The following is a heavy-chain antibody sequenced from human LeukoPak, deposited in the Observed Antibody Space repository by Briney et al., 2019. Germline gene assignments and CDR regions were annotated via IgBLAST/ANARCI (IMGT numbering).Heavy chain of an antibody. CDR1: GFTFRTSG. D-gene: IGHD6-13*01. CDR3: ASNSINSGIAAQAY. Sequence: GGSLRLSCAASGFTFRTSGMSWVRQAPGKGLEWVSAISGSGVSTYYADSVKGRFTISRDNSKNTLYLQMNSLRAEDTAVYYCASNSINSGIAAQAYWGQGTLVTVSS. V-gene: IGHV3-23*01. J-gene: IGHJ4*02. CDR2: ISGSGVST.